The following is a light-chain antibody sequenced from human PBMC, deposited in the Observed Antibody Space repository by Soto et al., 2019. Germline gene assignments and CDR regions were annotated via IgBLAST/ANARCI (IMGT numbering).Light chain of an antibody. CDR3: QTWGSGLRV. CDR1: SGHSRYA. Sequence: QLVLTQSPSASASLGASVKLTCTLSSGHSRYAIAWHQQQPEKGPRYLMKVNSDGGHIKGDGIPDRFSGSSSGAQRYLTISTLQSDDEADYSCQTWGSGLRVFGGGTKLTVL. J-gene: IGLJ2*01. V-gene: IGLV4-69*01. CDR2: VNSDGGH.